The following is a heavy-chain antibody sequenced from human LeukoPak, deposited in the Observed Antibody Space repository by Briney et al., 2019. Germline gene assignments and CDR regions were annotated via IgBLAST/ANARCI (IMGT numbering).Heavy chain of an antibody. Sequence: SETLSLTCTVSGGSISSYYWSWIRQPPGKGLEWIGYIYYSGSTNYNPSLESRVTISVDTSKNNFSLNLSSVTAADTAVYYCARHYFDSGSYPLDYWGQGTLVTVSS. CDR3: ARHYFDSGSYPLDY. CDR1: GGSISSYY. V-gene: IGHV4-59*01. J-gene: IGHJ4*02. CDR2: IYYSGST. D-gene: IGHD3-10*01.